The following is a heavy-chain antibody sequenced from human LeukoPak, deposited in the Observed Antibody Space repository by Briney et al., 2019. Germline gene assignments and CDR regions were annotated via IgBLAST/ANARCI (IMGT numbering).Heavy chain of an antibody. V-gene: IGHV4-34*01. CDR3: ARHDPGVGATHYYYYYYMDV. CDR1: GGSFSGYY. J-gene: IGHJ6*03. Sequence: ASETLSLTCAVYGGSFSGYYWSWIRQPPGKGLEWIGEINHSGSTNYNPPLKSRVTISVDTSTNQSSLKLSSVTAADTAVDYCARHDPGVGATHYYYYYYMDVWGKGTTVTTSS. CDR2: INHSGST. D-gene: IGHD1-26*01.